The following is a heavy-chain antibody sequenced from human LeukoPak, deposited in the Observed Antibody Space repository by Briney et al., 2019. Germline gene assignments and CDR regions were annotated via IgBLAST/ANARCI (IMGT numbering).Heavy chain of an antibody. J-gene: IGHJ4*02. D-gene: IGHD2-21*02. CDR2: SYYNGST. CDR1: GGSISSGDYY. CDR3: ARLPYSCGGHCYAFDY. V-gene: IGHV4-30-4*01. Sequence: SETLSLTCTVSGGSISSGDYYWSWLLQPPGKGLEGIWYSYYNGSTYYNPSLKTRFTISVDTSKSQFSLKLSSVTAADTAVYYCARLPYSCGGHCYAFDYGGQGTLVTVSS.